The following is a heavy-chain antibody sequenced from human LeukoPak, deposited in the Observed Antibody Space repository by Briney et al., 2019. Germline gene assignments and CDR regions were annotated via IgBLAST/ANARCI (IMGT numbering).Heavy chain of an antibody. D-gene: IGHD1-26*01. CDR1: GFTFSSYW. J-gene: IGHJ4*02. CDR2: INSDGSST. CDR3: ASPLGATNSFADY. Sequence: GRSLRLSCAASGFTFSSYWMHWVRQAPGKGLVWVSRINSDGSSTSYADSVKGRFTISRDNAKNTLYLQMNSLRAEDTAVYYCASPLGATNSFADYWGQGTLVTVSS. V-gene: IGHV3-74*01.